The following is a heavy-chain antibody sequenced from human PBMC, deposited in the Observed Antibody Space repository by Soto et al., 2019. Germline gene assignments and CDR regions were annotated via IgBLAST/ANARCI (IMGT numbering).Heavy chain of an antibody. CDR2: ISWNSGSI. CDR3: AKDLLAVAGPFDY. CDR1: GFTCDDYA. D-gene: IGHD6-19*01. J-gene: IGHJ4*02. V-gene: IGHV3-9*01. Sequence: EVQLVESGGGLVQPGRSLRLSCAASGFTCDDYAIHWVRQASGKGLEWVSGISWNSGSIGYADSVKGRFTIYRDNAKNSLYMQLNSLRAEATALYYCAKDLLAVAGPFDYWGQVPLATVAS.